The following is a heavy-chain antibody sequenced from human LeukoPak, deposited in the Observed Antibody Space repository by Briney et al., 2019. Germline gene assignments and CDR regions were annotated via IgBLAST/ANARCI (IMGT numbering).Heavy chain of an antibody. CDR1: GGSISSYY. J-gene: IGHJ2*01. Sequence: SETLSLACTVSGGSISSYYWSWIRQPAGKGLEWLGRIYASGSTNYNPSLKRRVTMSVDTSQNQFFLKVNSVTAADTAVYYCARVTQKLERIAVARTSEWRANWYFDLWGRGTLVTVSS. CDR3: ARVTQKLERIAVARTSEWRANWYFDL. V-gene: IGHV4-4*07. CDR2: IYASGST. D-gene: IGHD6-19*01.